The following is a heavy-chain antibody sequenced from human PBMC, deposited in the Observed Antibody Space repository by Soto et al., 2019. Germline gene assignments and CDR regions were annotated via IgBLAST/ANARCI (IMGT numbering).Heavy chain of an antibody. CDR3: ARDLYDYVWGSYYGY. J-gene: IGHJ4*02. CDR2: INAGNGNT. D-gene: IGHD3-16*01. V-gene: IGHV1-3*01. CDR1: GYTFTSYA. Sequence: ASVKVSCKASGYTFTSYAMHWVRQAAGQRLEWMGWINAGNGNTKYSQKFQGRVTITRDTSASTAYMELSSLRSEDTAVYYCARDLYDYVWGSYYGYWGQGTLVTVSS.